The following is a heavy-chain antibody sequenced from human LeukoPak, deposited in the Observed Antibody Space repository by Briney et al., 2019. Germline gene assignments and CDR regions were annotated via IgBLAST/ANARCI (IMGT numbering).Heavy chain of an antibody. CDR2: IIPILGIA. CDR3: ARVGKVATIYNWFDP. Sequence: ASVKVSCKASGGTFSSYAISWVRQAPGQGLEWMGRIIPILGIANYAQKFQGRVTMTRDTSTSTVYMELSSLRSEDTAVYYCARVGKVATIYNWFDPWGQGTLVTVSS. D-gene: IGHD5-12*01. J-gene: IGHJ5*02. CDR1: GGTFSSYA. V-gene: IGHV1-69*04.